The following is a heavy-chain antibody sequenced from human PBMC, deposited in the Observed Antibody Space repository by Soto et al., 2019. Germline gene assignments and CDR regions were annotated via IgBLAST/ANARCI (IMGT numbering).Heavy chain of an antibody. D-gene: IGHD2-8*02. V-gene: IGHV4-39*01. J-gene: IGHJ3*02. CDR3: ARQVTGLMGYAYDI. CDR2: IYSSGTT. Sequence: SETLSLTCTVSCDSIRSSSYSWDWIRQPPGKGLEWIGCIYSSGTTYYNPSLKGRVTISVDTSKNQFSLNLRSVTAADTAIYYCARQVTGLMGYAYDIWVQGTMVTVSS. CDR1: CDSIRSSSYS.